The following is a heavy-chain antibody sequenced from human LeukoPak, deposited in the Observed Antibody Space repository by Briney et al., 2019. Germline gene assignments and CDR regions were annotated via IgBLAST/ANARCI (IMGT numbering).Heavy chain of an antibody. D-gene: IGHD1-26*01. V-gene: IGHV3-23*01. CDR1: GFTFSSYA. CDR2: ISGSGGST. J-gene: IGHJ4*02. CDR3: ARGAINSGSYDAYFDY. Sequence: PGGSLRLSCAASGFTFSSYAMSWVRQAPGKGLEWVSAISGSGGSTYYADSVKGRFTISRDNAKKSLYLQVNSLRAEDTAVYYCARGAINSGSYDAYFDYWGQGTLVTVSS.